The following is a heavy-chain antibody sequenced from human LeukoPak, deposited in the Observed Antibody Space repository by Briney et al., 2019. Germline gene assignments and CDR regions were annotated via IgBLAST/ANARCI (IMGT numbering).Heavy chain of an antibody. CDR3: AKSGGHSSSWFYFDY. CDR1: GFTFSSYA. V-gene: IGHV3-23*01. CDR2: ISGSGGST. J-gene: IGHJ4*02. Sequence: GGSLRLSCAASGFTFSSYAMSWVRQAPGKGLEWVSAISGSGGSTYYADSVKGRFTISRDNSKNTLYLQMYSLRAEDTAVYYCAKSGGHSSSWFYFDYWGQGTLVTVSS. D-gene: IGHD6-13*01.